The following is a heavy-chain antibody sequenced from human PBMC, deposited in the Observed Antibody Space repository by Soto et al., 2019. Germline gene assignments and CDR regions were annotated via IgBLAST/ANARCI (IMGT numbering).Heavy chain of an antibody. CDR1: GYSFTSYW. CDR2: IYPGGSDT. V-gene: IGHV5-51*01. J-gene: IGHJ6*02. D-gene: IGHD6-6*01. CDR3: ASKDGNSSSPCDYYGRDV. Sequence: GESLKISCKGSGYSFTSYWIGWVRQMPGKGLEWMGIIYPGGSDTRYSPSFQGQVTISADKSISTAYLQWSSLKASDTAMYYCASKDGNSSSPCDYYGRDVWGQGTTVTVSS.